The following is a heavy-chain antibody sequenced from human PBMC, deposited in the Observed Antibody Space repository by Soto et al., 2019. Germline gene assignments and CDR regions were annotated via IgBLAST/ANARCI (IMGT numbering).Heavy chain of an antibody. CDR3: AKVYGAIFGVVIPLSGEFPSPYFDY. V-gene: IGHV3-23*01. D-gene: IGHD3-3*01. J-gene: IGHJ4*02. CDR2: ISGSGGST. CDR1: GFTFSSYA. Sequence: GGSLRLSCAASGFTFSSYAMSWVRQAPGKGLEWVSAISGSGGSTYYADSVKGRFTISRDNSKNTLYLQMNSLRAEDTAVYYCAKVYGAIFGVVIPLSGEFPSPYFDYWGQGTLVTVSS.